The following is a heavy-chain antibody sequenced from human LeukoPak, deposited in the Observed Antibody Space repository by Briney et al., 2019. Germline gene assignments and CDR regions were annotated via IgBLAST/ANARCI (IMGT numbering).Heavy chain of an antibody. CDR1: GGSISSYY. CDR3: AEYNGFTIGGQKWVDP. V-gene: IGHV4-59*08. J-gene: IGHJ5*02. Sequence: PSETLSLTCTVSGGSISSYYWSWIRQPPGKGLEWIGYFSYTGSTNYNPSLRSRVIISVDTSKNQFSLKLSSVTAAATAVYYCAEYNGFTIGGQKWVDPRGQGTLVNVSS. D-gene: IGHD3-16*01. CDR2: FSYTGST.